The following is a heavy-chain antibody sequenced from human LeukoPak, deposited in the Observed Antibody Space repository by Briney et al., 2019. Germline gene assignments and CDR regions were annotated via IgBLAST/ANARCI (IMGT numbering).Heavy chain of an antibody. CDR3: ARSDSSGPPGAFDI. CDR2: IGTAGDT. Sequence: GGSLRLSCAASGFTFSSYDMHWVRQATGKGLEWVSAIGTAGDTYYPGSVKGRFTISRENAKNSLYLQMNSLRAGDTAVYYCARSDSSGPPGAFDIWGQGTMVTVSS. J-gene: IGHJ3*02. V-gene: IGHV3-13*01. D-gene: IGHD3-22*01. CDR1: GFTFSSYD.